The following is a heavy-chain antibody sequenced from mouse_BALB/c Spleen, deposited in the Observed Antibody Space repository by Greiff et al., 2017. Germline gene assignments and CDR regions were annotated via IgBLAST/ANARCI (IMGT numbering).Heavy chain of an antibody. CDR2: IDPANGNT. J-gene: IGHJ4*01. Sequence: VQLQQSGAELVKPGASVKLSCTASGFNIKDTYMHWVKQRPEQGLEWIGRIDPANGNTKYDPKFQGKATITADTSSNTAYLQLSSLTSEDTAVYYCALITHYAMDDWGQGTSVTVSS. CDR1: GFNIKDTY. CDR3: ALITHYAMDD. V-gene: IGHV14-3*02. D-gene: IGHD1-1*01.